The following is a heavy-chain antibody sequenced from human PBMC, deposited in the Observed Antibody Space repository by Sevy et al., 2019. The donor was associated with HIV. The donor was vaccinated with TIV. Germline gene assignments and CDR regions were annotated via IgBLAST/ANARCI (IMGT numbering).Heavy chain of an antibody. CDR2: INPSDGGT. CDR3: ASYTTGSRGDY. J-gene: IGHJ4*02. CDR1: GYTITRYY. Sequence: ASLMVSCKASGYTITRYYMHWVRQAPGQGLEWMGIINPSDGGTTYAQKFQGRVLMTRDTSTSTVYMELSSLRFDDTAVYYCASYTTGSRGDYWGQGTLVTVSS. D-gene: IGHD3-16*01. V-gene: IGHV1-46*01.